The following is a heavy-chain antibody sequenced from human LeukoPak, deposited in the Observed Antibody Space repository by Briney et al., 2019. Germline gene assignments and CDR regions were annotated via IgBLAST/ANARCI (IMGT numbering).Heavy chain of an antibody. V-gene: IGHV4-59*01. Sequence: SEALSLTCTVSGGSIRSFYWSWIRQPPGKALEWIGFIHSSGRSNYNPSLRSRGIMSVDTSENQVSLSLSSVTAADTAIYYRARSRNSYDTSGYYSFDYWGQGTLVTVSS. CDR1: GGSIRSFY. D-gene: IGHD3-22*01. J-gene: IGHJ4*02. CDR2: IHSSGRS. CDR3: ARSRNSYDTSGYYSFDY.